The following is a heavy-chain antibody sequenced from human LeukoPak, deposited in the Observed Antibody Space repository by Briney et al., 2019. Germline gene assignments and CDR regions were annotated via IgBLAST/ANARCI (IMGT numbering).Heavy chain of an antibody. CDR2: ISRSGSTI. D-gene: IGHD2-2*01. Sequence: GGSLRLSCAASGFSFSDSYMSWIRQAPGKGLEWVSYISRSGSTIYYADSVRGRFTISSDNATNSLYLQMNGLRGEETAVYYSALSSIHKDFYFGMDVWGQGATVTVSS. V-gene: IGHV3-11*01. J-gene: IGHJ6*02. CDR3: ALSSIHKDFYFGMDV. CDR1: GFSFSDSY.